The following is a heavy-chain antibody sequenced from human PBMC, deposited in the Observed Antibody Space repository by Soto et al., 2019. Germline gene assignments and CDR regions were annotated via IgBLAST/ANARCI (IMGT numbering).Heavy chain of an antibody. CDR3: ITATYDFWTGTYYFDY. V-gene: IGHV3-15*05. CDR2: IKSKTDGGAT. Sequence: EVHLVESGGGLVKPGGSLRLSCAASGFTFSNAWMSWVRQAPGKGLEWVGRIKSKTDGGATDYAAPVKGRFTMSRDDSTNTLFLQMISLKTEDTAVYYCITATYDFWTGTYYFDYWGQGALVTVSA. CDR1: GFTFSNAW. J-gene: IGHJ4*01. D-gene: IGHD3-3*01.